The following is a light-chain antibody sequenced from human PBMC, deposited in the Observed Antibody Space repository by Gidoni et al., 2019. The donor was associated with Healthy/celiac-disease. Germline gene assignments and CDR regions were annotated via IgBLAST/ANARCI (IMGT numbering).Light chain of an antibody. CDR3: NSRDSSGNHVV. J-gene: IGLJ2*01. Sequence: SSELTQDAAVSVALGQTVRITCQGDSLRSYYASWYQQKPGQAPVLVIYGKNNRPSGIPDRFSGSSSGNTASLTITGPQAEDEADYYCNSRDSSGNHVVFGGGTKLTVL. CDR2: GKN. CDR1: SLRSYY. V-gene: IGLV3-19*01.